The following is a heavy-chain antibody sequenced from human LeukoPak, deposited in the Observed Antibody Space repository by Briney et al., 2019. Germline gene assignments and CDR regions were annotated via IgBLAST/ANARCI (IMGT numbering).Heavy chain of an antibody. D-gene: IGHD6-13*01. CDR3: ARVTAAAPLYYFDY. Sequence: SETLSLTCTVSGYSISSGYYWDWIRQPPGKGLEWIGGIYHSGSTYYNPSLKSRVTISVDTSKNQFSLKLSSVTAADTAVYYCARVTAAAPLYYFDYWGQGTLVTVSS. V-gene: IGHV4-38-2*02. J-gene: IGHJ4*02. CDR2: IYHSGST. CDR1: GYSISSGYY.